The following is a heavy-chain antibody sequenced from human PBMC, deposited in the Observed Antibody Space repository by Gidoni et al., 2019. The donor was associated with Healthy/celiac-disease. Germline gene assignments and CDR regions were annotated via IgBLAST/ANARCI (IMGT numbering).Heavy chain of an antibody. CDR1: CGSFNGSY. D-gene: IGHD4-17*01. CDR2: INHSGST. J-gene: IGHJ6*02. CDR3: ALTTVTSANYYYYGMDF. Sequence: VQLQQWGAGMFKPSQPLSLTCAVYCGSFNGSYWSWIREPPGKGLEGIGEINHSGSTNYTPSLKSRVTISVDTTKNHFSLKLSSVTAADTAVYYCALTTVTSANYYYYGMDFWGQGTTVTVSS. V-gene: IGHV4-34*01.